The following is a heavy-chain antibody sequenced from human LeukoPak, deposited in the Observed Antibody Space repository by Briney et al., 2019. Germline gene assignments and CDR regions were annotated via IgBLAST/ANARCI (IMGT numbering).Heavy chain of an antibody. Sequence: SETLSLTCAVSGGSFSGYFWTWIRQPPGKGLEWIGEVNHSGSTNYNPSLKGRVTISVDTSKNQFSLKLSSVTAADTAVFYCARVSLDIDYWGQGTLVTVSS. CDR1: GGSFSGYF. V-gene: IGHV4-34*01. D-gene: IGHD5-12*01. J-gene: IGHJ4*02. CDR2: VNHSGST. CDR3: ARVSLDIDY.